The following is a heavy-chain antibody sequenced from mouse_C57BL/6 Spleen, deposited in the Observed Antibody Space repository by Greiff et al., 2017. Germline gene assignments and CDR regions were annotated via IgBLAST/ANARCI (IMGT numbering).Heavy chain of an antibody. CDR3: TCITTVAPFDY. CDR1: GFNIKDDY. J-gene: IGHJ2*01. V-gene: IGHV14-4*01. CDR2: IDPENGDT. D-gene: IGHD1-1*01. Sequence: EVQVVESGAELVRPGASVKLSCTASGFNIKDDYMHWVKQRPEQGLEWIGWIDPENGDTEYASKIQGKATLPADTSSNTAYLQLSSLTSEDTAVYYCTCITTVAPFDYWGQGTTLTVSS.